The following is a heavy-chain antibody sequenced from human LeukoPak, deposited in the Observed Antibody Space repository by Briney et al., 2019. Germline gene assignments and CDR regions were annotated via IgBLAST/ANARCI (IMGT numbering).Heavy chain of an antibody. V-gene: IGHV1-69*05. CDR1: GGTFSSYA. CDR2: IIPIFGTA. CDR3: ARDRGYSYGLDY. Sequence: SVKVSCKASGGTFSSYAISWVRQAPGQGLEWMGGIIPIFGTANYAQKFQGRVTITTDESTSTAYMELSSLRSEDTAVYYCARDRGYSYGLDYWGQGTLVTVSS. D-gene: IGHD5-18*01. J-gene: IGHJ4*02.